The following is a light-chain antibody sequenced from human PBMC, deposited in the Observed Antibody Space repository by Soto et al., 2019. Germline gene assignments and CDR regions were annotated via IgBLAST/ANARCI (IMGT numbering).Light chain of an antibody. CDR3: MQALQTPLT. CDR1: QSLLHSNGYNY. J-gene: IGKJ4*01. Sequence: DIVMTQSPLSLPVTPGEPASISCRSSQSLLHSNGYNYLDWYLQKPGQSPQLLIYLGSNRASGVPDRFSGSGSGTDFTLKISSVEAEDVGVYYCMQALQTPLTFAGGTKVEIK. V-gene: IGKV2-28*01. CDR2: LGS.